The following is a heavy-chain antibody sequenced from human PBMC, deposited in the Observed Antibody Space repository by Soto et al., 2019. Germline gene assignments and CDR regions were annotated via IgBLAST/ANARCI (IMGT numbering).Heavy chain of an antibody. CDR3: ATDRTSGHNSGWHQGH. Sequence: PGGSLRLSCAASGFSFSSYGMHWVRQAPGKGLEWVASICLDARDTHFADSVNGRLTISLDISKHTLHLPMYNLRPEDPDMYVCATDRTSGHNSGWHQGHWGQGTLVTVFS. D-gene: IGHD6-19*01. V-gene: IGHV3-30*02. CDR2: ICLDARDT. J-gene: IGHJ4*02. CDR1: GFSFSSYG.